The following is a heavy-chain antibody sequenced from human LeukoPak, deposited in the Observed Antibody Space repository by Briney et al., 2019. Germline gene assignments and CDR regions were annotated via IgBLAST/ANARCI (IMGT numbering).Heavy chain of an antibody. CDR2: IYYSGST. V-gene: IGHV4-31*03. CDR3: AREWVVPAVRWFDP. CDR1: GGSISSGGYY. Sequence: PSETLSLTCTVSGGSISSGGYYWSWIRQHPGKGLEWIGYIYYSGSTYYNPSLKSRLTISVYTSKNQFSLKLSSVTAADTAVYYCAREWVVPAVRWFDPWGKETLVTVS. D-gene: IGHD2-2*01. J-gene: IGHJ5*02.